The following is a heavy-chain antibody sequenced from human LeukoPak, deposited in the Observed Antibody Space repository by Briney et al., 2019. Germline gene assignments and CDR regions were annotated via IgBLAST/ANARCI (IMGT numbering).Heavy chain of an antibody. CDR3: TKVRSRGAYGDYLNYFES. Sequence: GGSLRLSCAASGFTFSSYSMNWVRQAPGKGLEWVSSISSSSSYIYYADSVKGRFTISRDNSKNTLYLQMNSLRAADTAVYYCTKVRSRGAYGDYLNYFESWGQGTLVTVSS. CDR2: ISSSSSYI. V-gene: IGHV3-21*01. J-gene: IGHJ4*02. D-gene: IGHD4-17*01. CDR1: GFTFSSYS.